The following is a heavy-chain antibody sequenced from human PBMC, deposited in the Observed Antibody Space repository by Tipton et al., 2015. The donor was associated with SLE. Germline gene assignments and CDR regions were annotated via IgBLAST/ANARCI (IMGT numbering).Heavy chain of an antibody. CDR1: GGSLSSNNFF. V-gene: IGHV4-31*03. J-gene: IGHJ4*02. CDR3: ARCRKWRDSSSYYDYFDY. D-gene: IGHD6-13*01. CDR2: IYYSGSA. Sequence: TLSLTCTVSGGSLSSNNFFWSWLRQHPGKGLEWIGYIYYSGSAFYNPSLKSRVTLSVDTSKNQFSLRVTSVTAADTAVYYCARCRKWRDSSSYYDYFDYWGQGTLVTVSS.